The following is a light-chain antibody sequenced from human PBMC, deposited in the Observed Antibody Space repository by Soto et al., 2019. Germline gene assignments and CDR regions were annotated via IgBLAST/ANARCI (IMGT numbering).Light chain of an antibody. CDR3: QQHGSSPIT. V-gene: IGKV3-20*01. CDR2: GAS. J-gene: IGKJ5*01. CDR1: QTVTRNY. Sequence: VLTQSPGTLSFSPGERATISCRASQTVTRNYLAWHQQKPGQTPRLLVYGASSRATGIPDRFSGSGSGTDFTLTISRLEPEDFAVYYCQQHGSSPITFGQGTRLENK.